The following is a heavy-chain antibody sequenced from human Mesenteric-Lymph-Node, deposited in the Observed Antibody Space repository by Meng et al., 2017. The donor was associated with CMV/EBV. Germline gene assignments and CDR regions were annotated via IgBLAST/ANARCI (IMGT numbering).Heavy chain of an antibody. J-gene: IGHJ4*02. CDR3: ARDADPSGNDPFDY. V-gene: IGHV1-46*01. CDR1: GYIFTNYY. D-gene: IGHD5-12*01. Sequence: ASVKVSCKASGYIFTNYYMHWVRQAPGQGLNWMGIINPSGGSTTYAQKFQGRVAMTRDTSTRTAYMELRSLRSTDTAVYYCARDADPSGNDPFDYWGQGTLVTVSS. CDR2: INPSGGST.